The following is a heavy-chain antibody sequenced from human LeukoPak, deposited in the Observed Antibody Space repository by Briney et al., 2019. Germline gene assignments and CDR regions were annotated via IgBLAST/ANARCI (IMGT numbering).Heavy chain of an antibody. Sequence: PSETLSLTCTVSGGSISRYYWSWIRQPPGKGLEWFGYVYDSGTTNYNPSLKSRVTISVDTSKNQFSLKLSSVTAADTAVYYCARGGWNKFDYWGQGTLVTVSS. CDR2: VYDSGTT. D-gene: IGHD3-22*01. J-gene: IGHJ4*02. CDR3: ARGGWNKFDY. V-gene: IGHV4-59*01. CDR1: GGSISRYY.